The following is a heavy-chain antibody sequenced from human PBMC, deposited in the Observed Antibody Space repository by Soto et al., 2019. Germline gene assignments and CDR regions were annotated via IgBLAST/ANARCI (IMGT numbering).Heavy chain of an antibody. J-gene: IGHJ4*02. V-gene: IGHV1-18*01. CDR1: GYTFASYA. Sequence: QVQLVQSGAEVKKPGASVKVSCKASGYTFASYAISWMRQAPGQGLEWMGWISAYNGNTNYAQKHQGRATMTTDTSRETAYIELRSLRSDDTAVYDCARDPPPPDYWGQGTLVTVSS. CDR2: ISAYNGNT. CDR3: ARDPPPPDY.